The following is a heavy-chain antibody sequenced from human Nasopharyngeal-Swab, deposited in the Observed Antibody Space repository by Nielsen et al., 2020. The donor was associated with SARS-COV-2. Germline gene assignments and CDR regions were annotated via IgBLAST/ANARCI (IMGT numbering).Heavy chain of an antibody. V-gene: IGHV4-59*13. CDR2: IYYRGST. Sequence: PGKGLEWIGYIYYRGSTNYNPSLKSRVTISVDTSKNQFSLKLSSVTAADTAVYYCARERIAARLPDRWFDPWGQGTLVTVSS. CDR3: ARERIAARLPDRWFDP. D-gene: IGHD6-6*01. J-gene: IGHJ5*02.